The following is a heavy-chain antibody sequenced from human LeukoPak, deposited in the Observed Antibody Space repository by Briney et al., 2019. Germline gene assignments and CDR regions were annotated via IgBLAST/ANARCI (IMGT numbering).Heavy chain of an antibody. CDR2: IYPDDSNT. D-gene: IGHD6-13*01. Sequence: GESLKISCQGSGYNFPIYWIGWVRQMPGQGLEGIGIIYPDDSNTIYGPSFQGQVTISADKSINTAYLEWSSLKTSDTAIYYCARQGAAGKYYYYYMDVWGKGTTVTVSS. CDR3: ARQGAAGKYYYYYMDV. J-gene: IGHJ6*03. V-gene: IGHV5-51*01. CDR1: GYNFPIYW.